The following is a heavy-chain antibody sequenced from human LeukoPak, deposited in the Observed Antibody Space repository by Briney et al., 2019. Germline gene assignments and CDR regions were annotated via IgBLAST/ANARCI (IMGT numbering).Heavy chain of an antibody. CDR3: ARAHPEEVPESPYDIAPHFDY. CDR2: IYYSGST. D-gene: IGHD3-9*01. CDR1: GGSISSGGYY. V-gene: IGHV4-31*03. Sequence: SETLSLTCTVSGGSISSGGYYWSWIRQHPGKGLEWIGYIYYSGSTYYNPSLKSRVTISVDTSKNQFSLKLSSVTAADTAVYYCARAHPEEVPESPYDIAPHFDYWGRGTLVTVSS. J-gene: IGHJ4*02.